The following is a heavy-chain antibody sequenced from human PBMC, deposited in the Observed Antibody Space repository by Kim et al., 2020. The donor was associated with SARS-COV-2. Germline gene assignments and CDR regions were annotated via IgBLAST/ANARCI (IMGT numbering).Heavy chain of an antibody. J-gene: IGHJ6*02. CDR1: GGSFSGYY. CDR3: ARGWADCTNGVCYVTRDYGMDV. D-gene: IGHD2-8*01. V-gene: IGHV4-34*01. CDR2: INHSGST. Sequence: SETLSLTCAVYGGSFSGYYWSWIRQPPGKGLEWIGEINHSGSTNYNPSLKSRVTISVDTSKNQFSLKLSSVTAADTAVYYCARGWADCTNGVCYVTRDYGMDVWGQGTTVTVSS.